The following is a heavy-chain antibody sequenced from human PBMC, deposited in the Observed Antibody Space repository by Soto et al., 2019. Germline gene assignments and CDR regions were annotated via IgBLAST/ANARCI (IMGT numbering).Heavy chain of an antibody. Sequence: GASLTLSCKGSGYNFAGYWIAWVRHMPGKGLELMGIIYPSDSDTRYRPSFQGQVTISADKSISSAYLQWSSLRASDTAMYYCARGGVSTRTFDYWGQGTPVTVSS. V-gene: IGHV5-51*01. D-gene: IGHD3-3*01. CDR2: IYPSDSDT. J-gene: IGHJ4*02. CDR3: ARGGVSTRTFDY. CDR1: GYNFAGYW.